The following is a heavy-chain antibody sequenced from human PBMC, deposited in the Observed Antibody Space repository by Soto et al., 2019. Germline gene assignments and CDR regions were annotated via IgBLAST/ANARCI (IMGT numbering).Heavy chain of an antibody. J-gene: IGHJ6*02. CDR1: GYTFTSYP. D-gene: IGHD5-18*01. CDR2: IDAGNGNT. V-gene: IGHV1-3*01. CDR3: ARAGYTYGPPYYGMDV. Sequence: EASVKVSCKASGYTFTSYPTHWVRQAPGQRLEWMGWIDAGNGNTKYSQKFRGRVTFTTDTSASTAYMDLSSLRSEDTAVYYCARAGYTYGPPYYGMDVWGQGTTVTVSS.